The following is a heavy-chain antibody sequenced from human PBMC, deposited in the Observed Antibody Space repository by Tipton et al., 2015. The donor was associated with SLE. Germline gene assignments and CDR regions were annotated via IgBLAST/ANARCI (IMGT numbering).Heavy chain of an antibody. CDR3: VRADLDAFDF. CDR1: GFTFSSYA. J-gene: IGHJ3*01. Sequence: SLRLSCAASGFTFSSYAMHWVRQAPGKGLEWVAVISYDGSNKYYADYVLGRCTISSDISKSTVSLEINSLRNDDTAIYYCVRADLDAFDFWGQGTMVIVSS. CDR2: ISYDGSNK. V-gene: IGHV3-30*04.